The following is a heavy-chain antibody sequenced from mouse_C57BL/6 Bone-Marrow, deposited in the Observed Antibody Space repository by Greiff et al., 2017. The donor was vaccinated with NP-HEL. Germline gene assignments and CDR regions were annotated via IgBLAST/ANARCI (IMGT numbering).Heavy chain of an antibody. CDR2: IDPENGDT. D-gene: IGHD1-1*01. CDR3: TTTVATDY. CDR1: GFNIKDDY. V-gene: IGHV14-4*01. Sequence: EVQLQESGAELVRPGASVTLSCTASGFNIKDDYMHWVKQRPEQGLEWIGWIDPENGDTEYASKFQGKATITADTSSNTAYLQLSSLTSEDTAVYYCTTTVATDYWGQGTTLTVSS. J-gene: IGHJ2*01.